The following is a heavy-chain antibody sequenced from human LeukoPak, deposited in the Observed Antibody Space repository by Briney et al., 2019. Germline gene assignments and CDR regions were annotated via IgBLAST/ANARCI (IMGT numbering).Heavy chain of an antibody. Sequence: ASVKVSFKVSGRTLTALPMHWVRQAPGKGLEWMGSFDPHDDETIYARNFLGRVTMTEDTSTDTAFMELTDLRSEDTAVYYCAAFDDSWSGYFSSSPYYYYVDVWGGGTTVTVSS. CDR1: GRTLTALP. CDR2: FDPHDDET. J-gene: IGHJ6*03. V-gene: IGHV1-24*01. CDR3: AAFDDSWSGYFSSSPYYYYVDV. D-gene: IGHD3-3*01.